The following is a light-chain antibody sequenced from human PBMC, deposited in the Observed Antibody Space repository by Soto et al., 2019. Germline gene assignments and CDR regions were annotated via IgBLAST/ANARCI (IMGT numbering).Light chain of an antibody. CDR1: QSISSW. CDR3: QQINSWPYT. V-gene: IGKV1-5*03. J-gene: IGKJ5*01. CDR2: KAS. Sequence: DIRMTQSPSTLSASVGDRVTITCRASQSISSWLAWYQQKPGKAPNLLIYKASSLGTGVPSRFSGSGSGTEFTLTISSLQPDDFATYCCQQINSWPYTFGQGTRLEIK.